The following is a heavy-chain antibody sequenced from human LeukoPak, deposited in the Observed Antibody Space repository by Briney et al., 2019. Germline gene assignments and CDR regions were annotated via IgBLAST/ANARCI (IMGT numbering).Heavy chain of an antibody. CDR2: ISYDGSNK. CDR3: AKGYLMATTLNWFDP. D-gene: IGHD5-12*01. CDR1: GFTFSSYG. J-gene: IGHJ5*02. Sequence: GRSLRLSCAASGFTFSSYGMHWVRQAPGKGLEWVAVISYDGSNKYYADSVKGRFTISRDNSKNTLYLQMNSLRAEDTAVYYCAKGYLMATTLNWFDPWGQGTLVTVSS. V-gene: IGHV3-30*18.